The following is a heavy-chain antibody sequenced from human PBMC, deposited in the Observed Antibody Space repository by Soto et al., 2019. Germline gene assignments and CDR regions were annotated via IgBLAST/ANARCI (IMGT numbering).Heavy chain of an antibody. J-gene: IGHJ6*02. V-gene: IGHV3-30*18. CDR3: AKSRGSVNNGMDV. Sequence: QVQLVESGGGVVQPGRSLRLSCAASGFTFSSYGMHWVRQAPGKGLEWVAVISYDGSNKYYADSVKGRFTISRGNSKNTLYLQINSLRAEDTAVYYCAKSRGSVNNGMDVWGQGTTVTVSS. CDR1: GFTFSSYG. CDR2: ISYDGSNK. D-gene: IGHD3-10*01.